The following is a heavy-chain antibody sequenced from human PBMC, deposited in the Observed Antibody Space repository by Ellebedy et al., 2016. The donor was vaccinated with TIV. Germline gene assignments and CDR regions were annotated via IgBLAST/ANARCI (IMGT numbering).Heavy chain of an antibody. V-gene: IGHV4-31*03. CDR2: IYYSGST. CDR1: GGSISSGGYY. D-gene: IGHD6-13*01. CDR3: ARGTYSSSLGFDY. J-gene: IGHJ4*02. Sequence: MPSETLSLTCTVSGGSISSGGYYWSWIRQHPGKVLEWIGYIYYSGSTYYNPSLKSRVTISVDTSKNQFSLQLSSVTAADTAVYYCARGTYSSSLGFDYWGQGTLVTVSS.